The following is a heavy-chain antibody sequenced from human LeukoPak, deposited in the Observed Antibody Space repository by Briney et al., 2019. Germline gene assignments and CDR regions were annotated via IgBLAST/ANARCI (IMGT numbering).Heavy chain of an antibody. D-gene: IGHD5-18*01. CDR1: GFTFTNYA. Sequence: PGGSLRLSCAASGFTFTNYAMTWVRQAPGKGLEWVAVIGASGANTYYSDSVKGRFTVSRDNSQNTLFLHMSSLRAEDTAVYYCARALNSYGRIGFDYWGQGTLVTVSS. CDR3: ARALNSYGRIGFDY. CDR2: IGASGANT. J-gene: IGHJ4*02. V-gene: IGHV3-23*01.